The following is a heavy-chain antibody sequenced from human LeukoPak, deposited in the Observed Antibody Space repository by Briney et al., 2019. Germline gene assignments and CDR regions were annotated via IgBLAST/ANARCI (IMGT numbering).Heavy chain of an antibody. V-gene: IGHV4-31*03. J-gene: IGHJ5*02. CDR3: ARDNGRDWFDP. D-gene: IGHD2-15*01. CDR2: IHYSGST. Sequence: SETLSLTCSVSGGSFSSGGYYWSWIRQHTGKGLEWIGYIHYSGSTYYNPSLKSRLTISIDTSKNQFSLTLSSVTAADTAVYFCARDNGRDWFDPWGQGTLVTVSS. CDR1: GGSFSSGGYY.